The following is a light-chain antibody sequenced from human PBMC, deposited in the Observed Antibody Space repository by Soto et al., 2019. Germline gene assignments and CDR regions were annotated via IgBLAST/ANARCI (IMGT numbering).Light chain of an antibody. J-gene: IGLJ1*01. V-gene: IGLV2-14*01. Sequence: QSVLTQPASVSGSPGQSITISCTGTSSDVGGYNYVSWYQLHPGKAPKLNIYEVNNRPSGLSNRFSGSKSGNTASLTISGLQADDEGDYYCSSYTSDTSPYVFGTGTKVTVL. CDR2: EVN. CDR3: SSYTSDTSPYV. CDR1: SSDVGGYNY.